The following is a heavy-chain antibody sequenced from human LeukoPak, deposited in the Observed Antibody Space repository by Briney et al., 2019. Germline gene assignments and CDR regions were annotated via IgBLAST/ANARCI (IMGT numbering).Heavy chain of an antibody. D-gene: IGHD3-22*01. J-gene: IGHJ4*02. CDR3: AKGGDYYDSSGYYDPFDY. CDR1: GFTFSSYG. V-gene: IGHV3-33*06. Sequence: GRSLRLSCAAPGFTFSSYGMHWVRQAPGKGLEWVAVIWYDGSNKYYADSVKGRFTISRDNSKNTLYLQMNSLRAEDTAVYYCAKGGDYYDSSGYYDPFDYWGQGTLVTVSS. CDR2: IWYDGSNK.